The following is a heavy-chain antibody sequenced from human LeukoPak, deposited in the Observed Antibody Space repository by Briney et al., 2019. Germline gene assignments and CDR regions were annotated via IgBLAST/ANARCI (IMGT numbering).Heavy chain of an antibody. V-gene: IGHV3-11*05. CDR1: GFSISDYY. D-gene: IGHD3-22*01. J-gene: IGHJ4*02. CDR2: ITSGSGST. CDR3: TTERRGSYYAFES. Sequence: PGGSLRLSCDASGFSISDYYMSWIRQSPGEGLEWISYITSGSGSTKYADSVKGRFTISRDKAKNSVALQLLSRRAEDTSVYYCTTERRGSYYAFESWGQGTLVPVSS.